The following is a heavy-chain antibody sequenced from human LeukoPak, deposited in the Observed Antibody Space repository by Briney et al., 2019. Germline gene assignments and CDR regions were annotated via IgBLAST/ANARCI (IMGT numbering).Heavy chain of an antibody. D-gene: IGHD1-26*01. Sequence: GESLKISCKGSGYSFTSYWIGWVRQMPGKGLGWMGIIYPGDSDTRYSPSFQGQVTISADKSISTAYLQWSSLKASDTAMYYCARRRDVVGATSEVDYWGQGTLVTVSS. CDR1: GYSFTSYW. J-gene: IGHJ4*02. CDR3: ARRRDVVGATSEVDY. V-gene: IGHV5-51*01. CDR2: IYPGDSDT.